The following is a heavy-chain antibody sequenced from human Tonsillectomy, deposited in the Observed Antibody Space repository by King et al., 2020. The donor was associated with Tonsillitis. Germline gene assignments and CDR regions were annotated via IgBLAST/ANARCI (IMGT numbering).Heavy chain of an antibody. J-gene: IGHJ4*02. CDR1: GFTFSSCA. Sequence: VQLVESGGGLVQPGGSLRLSCAASGFTFSSCAMSWVRQAPGKGLVWVSGITDSGNNTYSADSVKGRLTITRDNSKNTLYLQMNSLRAEDTAVYYCAKDQLELEYFDYWGQRALVTVSS. V-gene: IGHV3-23*04. D-gene: IGHD1-7*01. CDR3: AKDQLELEYFDY. CDR2: ITDSGNNT.